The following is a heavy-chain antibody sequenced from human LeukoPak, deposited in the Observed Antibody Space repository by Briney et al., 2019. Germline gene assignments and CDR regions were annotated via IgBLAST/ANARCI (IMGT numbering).Heavy chain of an antibody. CDR2: ISSSSSYI. D-gene: IGHD1-7*01. J-gene: IGHJ4*02. CDR1: GFTFDDYT. Sequence: GGSLRLSCAASGFTFDDYTMHWVRQAPGKGLEWVSSISSSSSYIYYADSVKGRFTISRDNAKNSLYLQMNSLRAEDTAVYYCARGRELYYFDYWGQGTLVTVSS. V-gene: IGHV3-21*01. CDR3: ARGRELYYFDY.